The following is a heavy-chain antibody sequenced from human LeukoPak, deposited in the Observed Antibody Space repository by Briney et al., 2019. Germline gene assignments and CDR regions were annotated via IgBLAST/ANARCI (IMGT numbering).Heavy chain of an antibody. Sequence: GGSLRLSCAASGFTVSSNYMSWVRQAPGKGLEWVSVIYSGGSTYYADSVKGRFAISRDNSKNTLYLQMNSPRAEDTAVYYCARAAYYYGSGSYSGRYYFDYWGQGTLVTVSS. V-gene: IGHV3-66*01. J-gene: IGHJ4*02. CDR3: ARAAYYYGSGSYSGRYYFDY. CDR1: GFTVSSNY. CDR2: IYSGGST. D-gene: IGHD3-10*01.